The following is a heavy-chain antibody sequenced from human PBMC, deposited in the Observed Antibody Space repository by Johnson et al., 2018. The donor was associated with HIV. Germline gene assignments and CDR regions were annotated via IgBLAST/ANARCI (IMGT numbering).Heavy chain of an antibody. D-gene: IGHD6-19*01. CDR1: GFTFSSYA. CDR3: AKLSVAADTDAFDI. CDR2: IRYDGSNK. Sequence: QVQLVESGGGLVQPGGSLRLSCAASGFTFSSYAMHWVRQAPGKGLEWVAFIRYDGSNKYYADSVKGRFTISRDNSKNTLYLQMNSLRAEDTAVYYCAKLSVAADTDAFDIWGQGTMVTVSS. J-gene: IGHJ3*02. V-gene: IGHV3-30*02.